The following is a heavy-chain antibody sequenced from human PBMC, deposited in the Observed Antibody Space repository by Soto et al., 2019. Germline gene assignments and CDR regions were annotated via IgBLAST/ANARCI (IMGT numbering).Heavy chain of an antibody. D-gene: IGHD1-1*01. CDR3: AVHGYDY. V-gene: IGHV3-23*01. J-gene: IGHJ4*02. Sequence: GGSLRLSCAASGFTFSSYAMSWVRQAPGRGLDWVSAISGSGDITYSADSVKGRFTISRDNSKNTLYLQMNSLRAEDTAVYYCAVHGYDYWGQGTQVTVSS. CDR2: ISGSGDIT. CDR1: GFTFSSYA.